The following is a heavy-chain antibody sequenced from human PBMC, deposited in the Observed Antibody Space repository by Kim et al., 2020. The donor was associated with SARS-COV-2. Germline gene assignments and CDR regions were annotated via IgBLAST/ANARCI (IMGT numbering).Heavy chain of an antibody. CDR1: GGSISSDNYY. CDR2: IYTSGST. J-gene: IGHJ5*01. Sequence: SETLSLTCTVSGGSISSDNYYWSWIRQPAGKGLEWIGRIYTSGSTNYNPSLKSRVTISVDTSKNQFSLKLSSVTAADTAVYYCATGLRYFDWLTQNWFDSWGQGTLVTVSS. CDR3: ATGLRYFDWLTQNWFDS. D-gene: IGHD3-9*01. V-gene: IGHV4-61*02.